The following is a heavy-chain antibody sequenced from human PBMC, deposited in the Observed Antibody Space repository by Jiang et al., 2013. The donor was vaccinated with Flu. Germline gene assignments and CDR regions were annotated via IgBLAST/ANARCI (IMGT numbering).Heavy chain of an antibody. CDR2: IYYMGTP. Sequence: KGLEWIGSIYYMGTPTTTRPSKSRVTISVDTSKNQFSLKLSSVTAAETAVYYCARIVAVAGMTQYYYYGMDVWGQGTTVTVSS. D-gene: IGHD6-19*01. V-gene: IGHV4-39*01. CDR3: ARIVAVAGMTQYYYYGMDV. J-gene: IGHJ6*02.